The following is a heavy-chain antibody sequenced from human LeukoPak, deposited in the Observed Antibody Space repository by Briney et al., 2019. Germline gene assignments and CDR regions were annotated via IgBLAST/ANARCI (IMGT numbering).Heavy chain of an antibody. J-gene: IGHJ4*02. Sequence: GGSLRLSCAASGFTFSSYAMSWVRQAPGKGLEWVSAISGSGGSTYYADSVKGRFTISRDNSKNTLYLQMNSLRAEDTAVYYCAKATMVRGVICDLDYWGQGTLVTVSS. D-gene: IGHD3-10*01. CDR2: ISGSGGST. CDR1: GFTFSSYA. CDR3: AKATMVRGVICDLDY. V-gene: IGHV3-23*01.